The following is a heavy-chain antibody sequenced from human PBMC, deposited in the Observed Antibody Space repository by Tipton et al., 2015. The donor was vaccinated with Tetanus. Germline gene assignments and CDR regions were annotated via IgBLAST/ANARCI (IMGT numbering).Heavy chain of an antibody. Sequence: TLSLTCTVSGGSVRSGSYYWNWIRQPPGKGLEWIGYISYSGSTNSNYSLKSRITISQDTSKNQFSLKLTSVTAADTAVYYCARPTLRLVIDSWGQGTLVTVSS. J-gene: IGHJ4*02. CDR1: GGSVRSGSYY. V-gene: IGHV4-61*01. D-gene: IGHD6-6*01. CDR2: ISYSGST. CDR3: ARPTLRLVIDS.